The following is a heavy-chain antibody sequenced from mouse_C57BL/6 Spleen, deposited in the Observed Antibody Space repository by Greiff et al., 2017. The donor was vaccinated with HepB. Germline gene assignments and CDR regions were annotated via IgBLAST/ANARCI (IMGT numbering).Heavy chain of an antibody. V-gene: IGHV14-4*01. CDR2: IDPENGDT. D-gene: IGHD5-1*01. Sequence: DVQLQESGAELVRPGASVKLSCTASGFNIKDDYLHWVKQRPEQGLEWIGWIDPENGDTEYASKFQGKATITADTSSNTAYLQLSSLTSKDTAVYYCTTREYRHFDVWGTGTTVTVSS. CDR3: TTREYRHFDV. J-gene: IGHJ1*03. CDR1: GFNIKDDY.